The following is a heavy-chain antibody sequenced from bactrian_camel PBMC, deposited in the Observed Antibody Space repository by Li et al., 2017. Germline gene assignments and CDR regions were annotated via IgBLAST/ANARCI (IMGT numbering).Heavy chain of an antibody. J-gene: IGHJ6*01. D-gene: IGHD3*01. CDR1: GYNYGSNC. CDR2: IASDGTT. CDR3: ANPRSITNMGFRY. V-gene: IGHV3S53*01. Sequence: HVQLVESGGGSVQSGGSLRFSCSVSGYNYGSNCIGWFRQGPGNECELVSSIASDGTTYYADSVKGRFTISRDNAKNTMYLQLNSLKIEDTAIYYCANPRSITNMGFRYWGRGTQVTVS.